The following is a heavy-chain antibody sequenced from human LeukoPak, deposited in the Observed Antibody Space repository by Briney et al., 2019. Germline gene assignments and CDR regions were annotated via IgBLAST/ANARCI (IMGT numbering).Heavy chain of an antibody. CDR2: ISFDGSSE. V-gene: IGHV3-30*04. CDR3: ATICYFNTSGPVNVY. J-gene: IGHJ4*02. D-gene: IGHD3-22*01. Sequence: GGSLRLSCAASGFSFNTFPMHWVRQAPGKGLEWVTLISFDGSSEYYADSVKGRFTISRDNSKNTLYLQMNSLRLEDTAVYYCATICYFNTSGPVNVYWGQGTQVTVSS. CDR1: GFSFNTFP.